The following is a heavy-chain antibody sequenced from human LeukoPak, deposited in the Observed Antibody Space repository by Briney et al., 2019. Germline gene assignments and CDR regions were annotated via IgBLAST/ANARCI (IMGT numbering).Heavy chain of an antibody. Sequence: ASVKVSCKASGYTFTGYYMHWVRQAPGQGLEWMGWISAYNGNTNYAQKLQGRVTMTTDTSTSTAYTELRSLRSDDTAVYYCARDYYDFWSGKGYWGQGTLVTVSS. CDR1: GYTFTGYY. CDR2: ISAYNGNT. D-gene: IGHD3-3*01. CDR3: ARDYYDFWSGKGY. V-gene: IGHV1-18*04. J-gene: IGHJ4*02.